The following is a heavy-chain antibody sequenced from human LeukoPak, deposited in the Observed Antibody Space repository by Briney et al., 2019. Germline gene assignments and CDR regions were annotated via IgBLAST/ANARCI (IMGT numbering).Heavy chain of an antibody. V-gene: IGHV4-39*01. D-gene: IGHD4-17*01. CDR1: GDSFSSSSHY. J-gene: IGHJ4*02. Sequence: SETLSLTCTVSGDSFSSSSHYWGWLRQPPGRGLEWIGSIRNSGNTYYSPSLKSRVTISVNTSKNQFSLKLSSVTAADTAVYYCARHVYGEYGPGDYWGQGILVTVSS. CDR2: IRNSGNT. CDR3: ARHVYGEYGPGDY.